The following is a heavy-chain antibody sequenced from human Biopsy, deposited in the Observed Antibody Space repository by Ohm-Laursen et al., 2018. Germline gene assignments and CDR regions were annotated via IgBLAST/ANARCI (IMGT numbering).Heavy chain of an antibody. Sequence: PTQTLTLTSSFLGFSLSARGMCVSWIRQAPGKALEWLARVDWDDYKDYSASLQTKLSISKDASNDQVVLTVNNVDPADTATYYCARTPILIVSAGLVYRHRRHLQGMDVWGQGIAVTVS. CDR2: VDWDDYK. CDR3: ARTPILIVSAGLVYRHRRHLQGMDV. J-gene: IGHJ6*02. D-gene: IGHD6-13*01. V-gene: IGHV2-70*11. CDR1: GFSLSARGMC.